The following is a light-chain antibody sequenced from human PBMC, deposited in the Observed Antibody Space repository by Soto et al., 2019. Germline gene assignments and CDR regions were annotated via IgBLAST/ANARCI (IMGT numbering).Light chain of an antibody. V-gene: IGLV1-51*01. J-gene: IGLJ3*02. CDR3: ATWDSSLGAVV. Sequence: QSALTQPPSVSAAPGQKVTISCSGSSFNIGGNYVSWYVQLPGTAPKFLIYGNNKRPSGIPDRFSGSKSGTSATLGITGLQTEDEADYYCATWDSSLGAVVFXGGTK. CDR2: GNN. CDR1: SFNIGGNY.